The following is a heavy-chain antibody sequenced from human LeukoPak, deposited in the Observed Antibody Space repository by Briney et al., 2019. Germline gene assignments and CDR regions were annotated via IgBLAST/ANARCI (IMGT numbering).Heavy chain of an antibody. Sequence: PGGSLRLSCAASGFTFSSYAMSWVRQAPGKGLEWVSGISGSGGSTYHADSVKGGFTISRDNSKNTLYLQMNSLRAEDAAVYYCAKDGVAVTMSPHYFDYWGQGTLVTVSS. CDR3: AKDGVAVTMSPHYFDY. CDR2: ISGSGGST. D-gene: IGHD2-21*02. J-gene: IGHJ4*02. CDR1: GFTFSSYA. V-gene: IGHV3-23*01.